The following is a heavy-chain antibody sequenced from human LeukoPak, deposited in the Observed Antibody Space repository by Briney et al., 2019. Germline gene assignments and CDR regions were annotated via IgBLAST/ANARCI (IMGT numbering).Heavy chain of an antibody. Sequence: GGSLRLSCAASGFTFNNYAMSWVRQAPGKGLEWVSGITGSGGSTFYADSVEGRFTISRDNSKNTLYLQMNFLRAEDTAVYYCAKLDCRGSSCYQFDCWGQGTLVTVSS. J-gene: IGHJ4*02. CDR3: AKLDCRGSSCYQFDC. V-gene: IGHV3-23*01. CDR1: GFTFNNYA. D-gene: IGHD2-15*01. CDR2: ITGSGGST.